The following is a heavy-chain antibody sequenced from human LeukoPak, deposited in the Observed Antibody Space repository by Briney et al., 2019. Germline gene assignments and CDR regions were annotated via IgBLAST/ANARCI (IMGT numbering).Heavy chain of an antibody. D-gene: IGHD3-3*01. J-gene: IGHJ5*02. CDR1: GGSISTGSDY. Sequence: PSETLSLTCTVSGGSISTGSDYWGWIRQPPGKGLEWIGTFYSSGSTYYKPSLKSRVTISVDTSKNQFSLNLSSVTAADTAVYYCARLTRFLQGGVYNWFDPWGQGTLVTVSS. V-gene: IGHV4-39*01. CDR2: FYSSGST. CDR3: ARLTRFLQGGVYNWFDP.